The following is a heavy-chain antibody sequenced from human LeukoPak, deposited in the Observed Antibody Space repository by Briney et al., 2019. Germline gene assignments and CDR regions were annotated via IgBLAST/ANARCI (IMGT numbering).Heavy chain of an antibody. Sequence: SETLSLTCAVYGGSFSGYYWSWIRQPPGKGLEWIGEINHSGSTNYNPSLKSRVTISVDTSKNQFSLKLSSVTAADTAVYYCARHERPPYYFDYWGQGTLVTVSS. D-gene: IGHD1-1*01. V-gene: IGHV4-34*01. CDR3: ARHERPPYYFDY. CDR2: INHSGST. J-gene: IGHJ4*02. CDR1: GGSFSGYY.